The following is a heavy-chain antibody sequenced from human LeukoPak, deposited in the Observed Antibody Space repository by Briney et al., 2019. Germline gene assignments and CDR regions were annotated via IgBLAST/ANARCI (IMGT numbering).Heavy chain of an antibody. CDR1: GGSISSYY. J-gene: IGHJ4*02. Sequence: SSETLSLTCTVSGGSISSYYWSWIRQPAGKGLEWIGRIYTSGSTNYNPSLKSRVTISVDTSKNQFSLKLSSVTAADTAVYYCARARRGDGYMGTHYFDYWGQGTLVTVSS. CDR2: IYTSGST. CDR3: ARARRGDGYMGTHYFDY. V-gene: IGHV4-4*07. D-gene: IGHD5-24*01.